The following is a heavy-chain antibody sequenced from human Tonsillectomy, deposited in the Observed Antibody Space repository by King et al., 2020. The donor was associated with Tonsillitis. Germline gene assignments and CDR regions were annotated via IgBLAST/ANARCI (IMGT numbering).Heavy chain of an antibody. J-gene: IGHJ4*02. V-gene: IGHV3-15*07. CDR2: FKSKTDGGTV. Sequence: VQLVESGGGLVKPGGSLRLSCVASGLTFSDAWMNWVRQAPGKGLEWVGRFKSKTDGGTVDYAASVKGRFTISRDDSKNTLFLQMNSLKTEDTAVYYCNTLRPNYDILTVADYWGQGTLVTVSS. D-gene: IGHD3-9*01. CDR3: NTLRPNYDILTVADY. CDR1: GLTFSDAW.